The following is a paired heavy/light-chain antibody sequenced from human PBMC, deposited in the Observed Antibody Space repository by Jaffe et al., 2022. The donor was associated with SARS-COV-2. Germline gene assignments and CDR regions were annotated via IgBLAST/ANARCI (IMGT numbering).Light chain of an antibody. J-gene: IGLJ3*02. CDR3: QSYDSSNHWV. Sequence: NFMLTQPHSVSESPGKTVTISCTRSSGSIASNYVQWYQQRPGSSPTTVIYEDNQRPSGVPDRFSGSIDSSSNSASLTISGLKTEDEADYYCQSYDSSNHWVFGGGTKLTVL. V-gene: IGLV6-57*01. CDR2: EDN. CDR1: SGSIASNY.
Heavy chain of an antibody. CDR1: GFTFSDYY. CDR3: ARDRYYYGMDV. V-gene: IGHV3-11*01. J-gene: IGHJ6*02. Sequence: QVQLVESGGGLVKPGGSLRLSCAASGFTFSDYYMSWIRQAPGKGLEWVSYISSSGSTIYYADSVKGRFTISRDNAKNSLYLQMNSLRAEDTAVYYCARDRYYYGMDVWGQGTTVTVSS. CDR2: ISSSGSTI.